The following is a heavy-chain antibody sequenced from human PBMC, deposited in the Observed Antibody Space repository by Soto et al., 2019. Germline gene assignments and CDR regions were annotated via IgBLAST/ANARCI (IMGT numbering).Heavy chain of an antibody. Sequence: GGSLRLSCAASGFTFSSYAMHWVRQAPGKGLEWVAVISYDGSNKYYADSVKGRFTISRDNSKNTLYLQMNSLRAEDTAVYYCARGYYDSSGYHDAFGIWGQGTMVTVSS. CDR2: ISYDGSNK. CDR3: ARGYYDSSGYHDAFGI. V-gene: IGHV3-30-3*01. CDR1: GFTFSSYA. J-gene: IGHJ3*02. D-gene: IGHD3-22*01.